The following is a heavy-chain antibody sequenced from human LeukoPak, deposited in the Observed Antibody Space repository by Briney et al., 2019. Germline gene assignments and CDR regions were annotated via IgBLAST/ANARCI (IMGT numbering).Heavy chain of an antibody. CDR2: ICSSGST. CDR3: ARSTPILQYSGNYQSGAIDI. V-gene: IGHV4-59*01. J-gene: IGHJ3*02. Sequence: KSSETLSLTCTVSGGSISSYYWSWIRQPPVKGLEWVGCICSSGSTNYNPSLKSRVTISVDTAKNQFSLKLSSVTAADTAVYYCARSTPILQYSGNYQSGAIDIWGQGTMVTVSS. CDR1: GGSISSYY. D-gene: IGHD1-26*01.